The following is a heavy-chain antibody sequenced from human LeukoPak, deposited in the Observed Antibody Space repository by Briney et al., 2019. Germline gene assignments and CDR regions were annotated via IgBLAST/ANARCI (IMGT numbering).Heavy chain of an antibody. Sequence: PGGSLRLSCAASGFTVSSNYMSWVRQAPGKGLEWVSVIYSGGSTYYADSVKGRFTISRDNSKNTLYLQMNSLRAEDTAVYYCARGPLAAAGFFDYWGQGTLVTVSS. CDR1: GFTVSSNY. CDR2: IYSGGST. V-gene: IGHV3-53*01. CDR3: ARGPLAAAGFFDY. J-gene: IGHJ4*02. D-gene: IGHD6-13*01.